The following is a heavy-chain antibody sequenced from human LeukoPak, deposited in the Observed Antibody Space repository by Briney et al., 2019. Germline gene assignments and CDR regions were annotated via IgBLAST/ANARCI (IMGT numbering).Heavy chain of an antibody. CDR2: INSDGSNI. CDR1: GFAFCSYW. CDR3: TRDGSGSRIPFDY. J-gene: IGHJ4*02. Sequence: VGSLRLSCAASGFAFCSYWMHWVRQAPGKGLVWVSRINSDGSNIRYADSVKGRFTISRDNANNTLYLQMDSLRAEDTAVYYCTRDGSGSRIPFDYWGQGTLVTVSS. V-gene: IGHV3-74*01. D-gene: IGHD1-26*01.